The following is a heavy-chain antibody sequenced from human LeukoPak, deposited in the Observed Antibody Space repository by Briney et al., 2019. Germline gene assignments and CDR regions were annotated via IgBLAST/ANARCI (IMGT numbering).Heavy chain of an antibody. Sequence: ASVKVSCKVSGYTLTELSMHWVRQAPGKGLEWMGGFDPEDGETIYAQKFQGRVTMTEDTSTDTAYMELSSLRSEDTAVYYCATVPAAMSYYYYMDVWGKGTTVIVSS. V-gene: IGHV1-24*01. D-gene: IGHD2-2*01. CDR1: GYTLTELS. J-gene: IGHJ6*03. CDR2: FDPEDGET. CDR3: ATVPAAMSYYYYMDV.